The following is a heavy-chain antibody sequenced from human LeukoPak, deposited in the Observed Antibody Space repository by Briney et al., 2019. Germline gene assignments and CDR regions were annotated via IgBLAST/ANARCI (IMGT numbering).Heavy chain of an antibody. CDR3: ARLESGYSGYDGTYFDY. V-gene: IGHV5-51*01. D-gene: IGHD5-12*01. CDR2: IYPGDSDT. J-gene: IGHJ4*02. CDR1: GYSFTSYW. Sequence: NAGESLKISCKGSGYSFTSYWIGWVRQMPGKGLEWMGIIYPGDSDTRYSPSFQGQVTISADKSISTAYLQWSSLKVSDTAMYYWARLESGYSGYDGTYFDYWGQGTLVTVSS.